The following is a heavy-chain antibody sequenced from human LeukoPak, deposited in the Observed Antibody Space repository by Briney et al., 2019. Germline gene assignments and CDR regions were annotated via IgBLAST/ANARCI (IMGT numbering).Heavy chain of an antibody. J-gene: IGHJ5*02. V-gene: IGHV4-34*01. D-gene: IGHD2-15*01. CDR2: INHSGST. CDR1: GGSFSGYY. CDR3: ARHTVVVVAASNWFDP. Sequence: NPSETLSLTCAVYGGSFSGYYWSWIRQPPGKGLEWIGEINHSGSTNYNPSLKSRVTISVDTSKNQFSLKLSSVTAADTAVYYCARHTVVVVAASNWFDPWGQGTLVTVSS.